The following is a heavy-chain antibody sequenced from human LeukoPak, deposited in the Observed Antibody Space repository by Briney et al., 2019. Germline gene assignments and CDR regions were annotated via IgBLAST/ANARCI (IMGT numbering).Heavy chain of an antibody. V-gene: IGHV4-39*01. J-gene: IGHJ4*02. D-gene: IGHD4-23*01. CDR1: GGSISSSDYY. CDR3: ARTVGTHRFDY. Sequence: SETLSLTCSVSGGSISSSDYYWGWIRQPPGERLEWLGTIYYIGNTYYNPSLQSRVIISVDTSKNQFSLKLTSVTAPDTAVYYCARTVGTHRFDYWGQGILVTVSS. CDR2: IYYIGNT.